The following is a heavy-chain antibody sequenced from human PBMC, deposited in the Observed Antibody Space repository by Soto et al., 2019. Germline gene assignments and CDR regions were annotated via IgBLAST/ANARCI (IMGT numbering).Heavy chain of an antibody. CDR1: GGSINNYY. D-gene: IGHD1-26*01. CDR3: AREIYGRD. Sequence: QVQLQESGPGLVKPSETLSLTCTVSGGSINNYYWSWIRQPPGKGLEWIGYIYYTGSTNYNPSLTSRVTMSADTSKNQFSLKLSSVTAADTAVYYCAREIYGRDWGQGTLVTVSS. CDR2: IYYTGST. J-gene: IGHJ4*02. V-gene: IGHV4-59*01.